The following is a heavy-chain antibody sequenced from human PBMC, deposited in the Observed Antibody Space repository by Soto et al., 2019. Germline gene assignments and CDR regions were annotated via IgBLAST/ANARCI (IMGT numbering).Heavy chain of an antibody. V-gene: IGHV3-30*18. Sequence: QVQLVESGGGVVQPGRSLRLSCAASGFTFSSYGMHWVRQAPGKGLEWVGVISYDGSNKYYADSVKGRFTISRDNSKNTLYLQMNSLRAEDTAVYYCANDRWTTEGYYDLDYWGQGTLVTVSS. CDR1: GFTFSSYG. CDR2: ISYDGSNK. J-gene: IGHJ4*02. CDR3: ANDRWTTEGYYDLDY. D-gene: IGHD4-17*01.